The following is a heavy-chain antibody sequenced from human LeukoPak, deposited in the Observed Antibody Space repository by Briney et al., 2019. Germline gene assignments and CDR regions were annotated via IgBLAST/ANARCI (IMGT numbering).Heavy chain of an antibody. CDR2: ISGSGGST. CDR3: AKGVVVVAAYSYYFDY. J-gene: IGHJ4*02. Sequence: GGSLRLSCAASGFTFSSYAMSWVRQAPGKGLGWVSGISGSGGSTYYADSVKGRFTISRDNSKNTLYLQMNSLRAEDTAVYYCAKGVVVVAAYSYYFDYWGQGTLVTVSS. CDR1: GFTFSSYA. D-gene: IGHD2-15*01. V-gene: IGHV3-23*01.